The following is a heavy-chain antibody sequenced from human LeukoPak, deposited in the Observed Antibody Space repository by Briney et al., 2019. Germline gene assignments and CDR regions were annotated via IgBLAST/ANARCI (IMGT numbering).Heavy chain of an antibody. Sequence: GGSVRLSCAASGFIFDDYAMHWVRQPPGKGLEWVSGISWNSGNIGYVDSVEGRFTISRDNSKNTLYLQMNSLRTEDTAVYYCARDYSSSSGKHAFDIWGQGTMVTVSS. CDR2: ISWNSGNI. D-gene: IGHD6-13*01. CDR3: ARDYSSSSGKHAFDI. CDR1: GFIFDDYA. J-gene: IGHJ3*02. V-gene: IGHV3-9*01.